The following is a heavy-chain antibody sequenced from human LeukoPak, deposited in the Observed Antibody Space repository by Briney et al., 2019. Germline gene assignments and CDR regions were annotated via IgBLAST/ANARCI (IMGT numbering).Heavy chain of an antibody. CDR2: INHSGTT. Sequence: SETLSLTCAVYGGSFSSYYWSWIRQSPGKGLEWIGEINHSGTTKYNPSLKSRVTMSVDTPQNQFSLRLSSVTAADTAVYYCTRNNWFDPWGQGTLVTVSS. J-gene: IGHJ5*02. CDR3: TRNNWFDP. V-gene: IGHV4-34*01. CDR1: GGSFSSYY.